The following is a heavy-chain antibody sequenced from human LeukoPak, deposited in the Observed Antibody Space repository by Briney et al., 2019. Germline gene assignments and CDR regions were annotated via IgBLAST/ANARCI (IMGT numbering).Heavy chain of an antibody. CDR2: IYYSGST. J-gene: IGHJ4*02. CDR1: GGSISSYY. CDR3: ARVGPWDYFDY. V-gene: IGHV4-59*01. Sequence: SETLSLTCTVSGGSISSYYWSWIRQPPGKGLEWIGYIYYSGSTNYNPSLKSRVTISVDTSKNQFSLKLSSVTAADTAVYYCARVGPWDYFDYWGQGTLVTVSS.